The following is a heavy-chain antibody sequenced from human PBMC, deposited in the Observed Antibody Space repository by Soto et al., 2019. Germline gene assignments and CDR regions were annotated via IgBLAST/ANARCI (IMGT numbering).Heavy chain of an antibody. CDR2: ISSSGDNI. Sequence: GGSLRLSCAASGFTFSSHAVNWLRQAPGKGLEWVSSISSSGDNINYADSVKGRFTISRDNSKSTLSLLMNSLRAEDTAVYYCAKVVYGDHYYFDHWGQGTPVTVSS. D-gene: IGHD4-17*01. CDR1: GFTFSSHA. J-gene: IGHJ4*02. CDR3: AKVVYGDHYYFDH. V-gene: IGHV3-23*01.